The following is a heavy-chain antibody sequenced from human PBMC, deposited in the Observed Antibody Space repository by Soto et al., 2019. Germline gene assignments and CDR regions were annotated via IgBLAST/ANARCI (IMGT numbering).Heavy chain of an antibody. CDR2: IIPIFGTA. V-gene: IGHV1-69*13. CDR3: ARVIAAPASPPYFDY. D-gene: IGHD6-6*01. J-gene: IGHJ4*02. Sequence: SVKVSCKASGGTSSSYAISWVRQAPGQGLEWMGGIIPIFGTANYAQKFQGRVTITADESTSTAYMELSSLRSEDTAVYYCARVIAAPASPPYFDYWGQGTLVTVSS. CDR1: GGTSSSYA.